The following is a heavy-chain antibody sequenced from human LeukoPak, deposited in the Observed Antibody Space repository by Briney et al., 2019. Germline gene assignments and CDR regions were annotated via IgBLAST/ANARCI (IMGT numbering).Heavy chain of an antibody. Sequence: PSETLSLTCTVSGDSISSNNWWNWVRQPPGKGLEWIGYIYYSGSTYYNPSLKSRVTISVDTSKNQFSLKLSSVTAADTAVYYCAWGGDFWSGYYEGWGQGTLVTVSS. J-gene: IGHJ4*02. D-gene: IGHD3-3*01. CDR1: GDSISSNNW. CDR2: IYYSGST. CDR3: AWGGDFWSGYYEG. V-gene: IGHV4-30-4*01.